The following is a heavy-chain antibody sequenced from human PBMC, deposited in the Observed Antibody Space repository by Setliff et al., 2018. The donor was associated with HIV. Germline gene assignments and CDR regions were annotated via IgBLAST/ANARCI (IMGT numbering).Heavy chain of an antibody. Sequence: ASVKVSCKASGYTFSGYYIHWVRQATGQGLEWMGWINPNSGGTNYAQKFQGRVNMTRDTSISTTYMELSRLRSDDTAVYYCARDPGYKSTWYGVFDIWGQGTMVTVSS. V-gene: IGHV1-2*02. CDR1: GYTFSGYY. CDR2: INPNSGGT. D-gene: IGHD6-13*01. J-gene: IGHJ3*02. CDR3: ARDPGYKSTWYGVFDI.